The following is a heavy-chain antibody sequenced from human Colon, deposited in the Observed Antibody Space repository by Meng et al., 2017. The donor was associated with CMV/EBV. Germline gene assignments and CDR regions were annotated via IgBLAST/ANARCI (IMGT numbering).Heavy chain of an antibody. D-gene: IGHD3-10*01. CDR3: ARDAMYYASNWFDP. V-gene: IGHV3-30-3*01. CDR2: ISYDGSIK. J-gene: IGHJ5*02. Sequence: SGFTFSSYAMHWVRQAPGKGLEWVAVISYDGSIKYYADSVKGRFTISRDNSKNTLYLQMNSLRAEDTAVYYCARDAMYYASNWFDPWGQGTLVTVSS. CDR1: GFTFSSYA.